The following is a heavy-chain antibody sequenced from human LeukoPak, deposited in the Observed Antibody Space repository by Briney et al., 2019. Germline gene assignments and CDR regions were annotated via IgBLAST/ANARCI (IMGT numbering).Heavy chain of an antibody. CDR2: INYSGST. V-gene: IGHV4-59*08. D-gene: IGHD3-16*01. CDR1: GGSIRNDY. Sequence: SETLSLTCAVSGGSIRNDYWSWIRQPPGRGLEWIAYINYSGSTNYNPSLESRVTISVDTSKNLFSLKFTSVTAADTAVYYCARHRPGERRFDPWGQGTLVTVSS. J-gene: IGHJ5*02. CDR3: ARHRPGERRFDP.